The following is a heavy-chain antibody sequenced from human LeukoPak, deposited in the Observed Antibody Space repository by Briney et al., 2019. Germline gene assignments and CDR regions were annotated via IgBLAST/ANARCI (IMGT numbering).Heavy chain of an antibody. CDR1: GFTFTSCA. CDR3: ARAPAAGTPYYSDY. V-gene: IGHV3-23*01. J-gene: IGHJ4*02. CDR2: ISGSGGNT. Sequence: GGSLRLSCAASGFTFTSCAMSWVRQAPGKGLEWVSAISGSGGNTYYADSVKGRFTISRDNSQNTLYLQMNSLRAEDTAVYYCARAPAAGTPYYSDYWGQGTLVTVSS. D-gene: IGHD6-13*01.